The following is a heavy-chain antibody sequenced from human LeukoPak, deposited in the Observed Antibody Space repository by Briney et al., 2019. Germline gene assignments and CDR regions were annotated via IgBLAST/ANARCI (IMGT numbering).Heavy chain of an antibody. CDR2: IGSSGGGI. Sequence: GGSLRLSCVASGFTFSTYTMYWVRHPPGKRLEWVSIIGSSGGGIHYADSVKGRFTISRDNSKNALYLQMNSLRVEDTAVYYCAIDPNWGTHSWGQGVLVTVSS. J-gene: IGHJ4*02. V-gene: IGHV3-23*01. CDR3: AIDPNWGTHS. D-gene: IGHD7-27*01. CDR1: GFTFSTYT.